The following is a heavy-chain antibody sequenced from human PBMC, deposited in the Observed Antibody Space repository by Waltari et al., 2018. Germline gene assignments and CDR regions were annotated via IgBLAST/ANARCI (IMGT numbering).Heavy chain of an antibody. Sequence: EVQLVESGGGLVKPGGSLRLSCAASGFTFSSYSMNWVRQAPGKGLEWVSSISSSSSYIYYADSVKGRFTISRDNAKNSLYLQMNSLRAEDTAVYYCASHFRGYSSSSVGDYWGQGTLVTVSS. D-gene: IGHD6-6*01. J-gene: IGHJ4*02. CDR1: GFTFSSYS. CDR2: ISSSSSYI. V-gene: IGHV3-21*01. CDR3: ASHFRGYSSSSVGDY.